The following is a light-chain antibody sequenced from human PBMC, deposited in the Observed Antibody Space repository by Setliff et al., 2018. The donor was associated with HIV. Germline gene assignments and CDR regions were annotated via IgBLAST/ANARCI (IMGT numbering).Light chain of an antibody. Sequence: QSVLTQPASVSGSPGQSITISCTGTSSDVGGYNYVSWYQQHPGEAPRLIIYGVRNRPSGVSNRFSGSKSGNTSSLTISGLQAEDEADYYCSSYAITNTLPFGTGTKVTVL. V-gene: IGLV2-14*01. CDR1: SSDVGGYNY. J-gene: IGLJ1*01. CDR3: SSYAITNTLP. CDR2: GVR.